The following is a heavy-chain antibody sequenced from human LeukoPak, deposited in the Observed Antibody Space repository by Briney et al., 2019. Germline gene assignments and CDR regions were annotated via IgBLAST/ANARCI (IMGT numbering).Heavy chain of an antibody. Sequence: GGSLRLSCAASGFTFSSYGMHWVRQAPGKGLEWVAVIWYDGSNKYYADSVKGQFTISRDNSKNTPYLQMNSLRAEDTAVYYCARDPAPYYGSGSFGGFYFDYWGQGTLVTVSS. D-gene: IGHD3-10*01. CDR2: IWYDGSNK. CDR3: ARDPAPYYGSGSFGGFYFDY. J-gene: IGHJ4*02. V-gene: IGHV3-33*01. CDR1: GFTFSSYG.